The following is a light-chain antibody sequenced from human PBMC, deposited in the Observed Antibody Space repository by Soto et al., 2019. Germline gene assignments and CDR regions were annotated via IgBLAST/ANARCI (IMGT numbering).Light chain of an antibody. CDR2: EVS. Sequence: QSALTQPASVSGSPGQSITISCTGTSSDVGSYNLVSWYQQHPGKAPKLMIYEVSKRPSGVSNRFSGSKSGKTASLTISGLQAEDEADYYCCSYAGSSTSVVFGGGTKLTVL. CDR1: SSDVGSYNL. CDR3: CSYAGSSTSVV. V-gene: IGLV2-23*02. J-gene: IGLJ2*01.